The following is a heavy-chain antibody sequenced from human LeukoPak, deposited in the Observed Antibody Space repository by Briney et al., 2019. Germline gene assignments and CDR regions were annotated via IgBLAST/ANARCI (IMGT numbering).Heavy chain of an antibody. CDR2: ISYDGSNK. D-gene: IGHD3-9*01. V-gene: IGHV3-30*04. J-gene: IGHJ4*02. CDR1: GFTFSSYA. Sequence: QPGRSLRLSCAASGFTFSSYAMHWVRQAPGKGLEWVAVISYDGSNKYYADSVKGRFTISSDNSKNTLYLQMNSLRAEDTAVYYCARDALAFDWLSLFDYWGQGTLVTVSS. CDR3: ARDALAFDWLSLFDY.